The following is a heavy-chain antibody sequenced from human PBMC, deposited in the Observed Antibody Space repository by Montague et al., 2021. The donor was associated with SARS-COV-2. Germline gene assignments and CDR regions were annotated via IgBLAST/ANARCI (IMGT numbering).Heavy chain of an antibody. V-gene: IGHV4-61*03. CDR1: GVSVSSNNYY. J-gene: IGHJ5*02. D-gene: IGHD2-21*02. CDR3: ARAYCGGDCHVGP. CDR2: IYFNENT. Sequence: SETLSLTCSVSGVSVSSNNYYWTWIRRPPRKGLGWIGYIYFNENTILNPSLEGRVNTSIDTSKNHFSLRLTSVTPADTAVYYCARAYCGGDCHVGPWGQGILVTASS.